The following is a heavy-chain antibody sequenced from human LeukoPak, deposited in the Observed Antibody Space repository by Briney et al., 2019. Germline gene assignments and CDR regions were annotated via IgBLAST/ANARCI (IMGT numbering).Heavy chain of an antibody. CDR3: ARGPPGGSSSSSDCFDY. Sequence: SETLSLTCAVYGGSFSGYYWSWIRQPPGKGLEWIGEINHSGSTNYNPSLKSRVTVSVDTSKNQFSLKLRSVTAADTAVYYCARGPPGGSSSSSDCFDYWGQGILVTVSS. CDR1: GGSFSGYY. CDR2: INHSGST. V-gene: IGHV4-34*01. J-gene: IGHJ4*02. D-gene: IGHD6-6*01.